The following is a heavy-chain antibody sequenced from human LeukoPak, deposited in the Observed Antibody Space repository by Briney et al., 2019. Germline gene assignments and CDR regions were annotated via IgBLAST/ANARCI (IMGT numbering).Heavy chain of an antibody. CDR2: ISAYNGNT. D-gene: IGHD5-18*01. CDR3: ARDLGYSYGPGVYYFDY. V-gene: IGHV1-18*01. Sequence: ASVTVSCTASGYTFTSYGISWVRQAPGQGPEWMGWISAYNGNTNYAQKLQGRVTMTTDTSTSTAYMELRSLRSDDTAVYYCARDLGYSYGPGVYYFDYWGQGTLVTVSS. CDR1: GYTFTSYG. J-gene: IGHJ4*02.